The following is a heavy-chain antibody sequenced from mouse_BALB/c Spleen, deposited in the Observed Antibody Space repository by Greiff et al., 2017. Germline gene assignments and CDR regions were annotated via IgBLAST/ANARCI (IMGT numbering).Heavy chain of an antibody. Sequence: VQLQESGGGLVKPGGSLKLSCAASGFAFSSYDMSWVRQTPEKRLEWVAYISSGGGSTYYPDTVKGRFTISRDNAKNTLYLQMSSLKSEDTAMYYCARRGFPYYFDYWGQGTTLTVSS. CDR1: GFAFSSYD. CDR2: ISSGGGST. J-gene: IGHJ2*01. CDR3: ARRGFPYYFDY. V-gene: IGHV5-12-1*01.